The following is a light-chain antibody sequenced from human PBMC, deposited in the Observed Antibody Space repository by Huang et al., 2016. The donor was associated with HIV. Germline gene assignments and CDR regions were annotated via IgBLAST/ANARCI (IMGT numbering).Light chain of an antibody. CDR1: QSVTIW. CDR3: QQYSRSAT. J-gene: IGKJ2*01. V-gene: IGKV1-5*03. CDR2: KAS. Sequence: DIQMTQSPSTLSAAVGDRVTITCRASQSVTIWLAWFQQKPSKAPKLLIYKASTLESGVPSRFSGSGSGTEFTLTIDSLQPDDVATYYCQQYSRSATFGQGTKLEIK.